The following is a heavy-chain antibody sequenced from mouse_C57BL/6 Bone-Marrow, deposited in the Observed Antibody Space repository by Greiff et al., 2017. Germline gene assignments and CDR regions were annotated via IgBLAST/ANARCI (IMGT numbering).Heavy chain of an antibody. Sequence: VQLQQSGAELVKPGASVKLSCKASGYTFTSYWMHWVKQRPGQGLEWIGMIHPNSGSTNYNEKFKSKATLTVDKSSSTAYMQLSSLTSEDSAVYYCAREDDGYYDWYFDVWGTGTTVTVSS. CDR1: GYTFTSYW. CDR3: AREDDGYYDWYFDV. V-gene: IGHV1-64*01. J-gene: IGHJ1*03. D-gene: IGHD2-3*01. CDR2: IHPNSGST.